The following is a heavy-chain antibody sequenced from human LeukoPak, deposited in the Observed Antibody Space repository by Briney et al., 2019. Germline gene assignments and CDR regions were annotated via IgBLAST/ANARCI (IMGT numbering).Heavy chain of an antibody. D-gene: IGHD6-13*01. CDR2: IIPIFGTA. CDR3: AAALAIAAAGMYDYYGMDV. Sequence: SVKVSCKASGGTFSSYAISWVRQAPGQGLEWMGGIIPIFGTANYAQKFQGRVTITADESTSTAYMELSSLRSEDTAVYYCAAALAIAAAGMYDYYGMDVWGQGTTVTVSS. V-gene: IGHV1-69*01. CDR1: GGTFSSYA. J-gene: IGHJ6*02.